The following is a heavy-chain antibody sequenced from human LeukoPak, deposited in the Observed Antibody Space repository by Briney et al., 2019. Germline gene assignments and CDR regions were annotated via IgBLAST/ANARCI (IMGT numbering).Heavy chain of an antibody. V-gene: IGHV3-21*01. Sequence: GGSLRLSCAASGFTFISCSVNWVRQAPGTGLEWVSSISSSSSYIYYADSVKGRFTISRDNAKNSLYLQMNSLRAEDTAVYYCARSGYSYGPADYWGQGTLVTVSS. J-gene: IGHJ4*02. CDR1: GFTFISCS. D-gene: IGHD5-18*01. CDR3: ARSGYSYGPADY. CDR2: ISSSSSYI.